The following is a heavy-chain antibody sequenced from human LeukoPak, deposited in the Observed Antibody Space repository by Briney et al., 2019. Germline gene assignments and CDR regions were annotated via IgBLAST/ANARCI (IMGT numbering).Heavy chain of an antibody. Sequence: SETLSLTCTVSGGSISSYYWSWIRQPPWKGLEWIGYIYYSGSTEYNPSLKSRVIISIDTSKIQFSLQLNSMTAADTAVYYCARGRDFWSGYSFDYWGQGTLVTVSS. CDR2: IYYSGST. CDR3: ARGRDFWSGYSFDY. D-gene: IGHD3-3*01. J-gene: IGHJ4*02. V-gene: IGHV4-59*01. CDR1: GGSISSYY.